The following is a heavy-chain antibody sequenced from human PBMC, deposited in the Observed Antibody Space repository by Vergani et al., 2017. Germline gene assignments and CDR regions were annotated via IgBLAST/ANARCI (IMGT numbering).Heavy chain of an antibody. CDR2: INTDGSST. J-gene: IGHJ6*03. CDR3: ARDRRLCSSSSRDYYYYMDV. Sequence: EVQLVESGGGLAQPGGSLRLSCAASGFTFSSFWIHWVRQAPGKGLVWVSRINTDGSSTTYADSVKGRFTISRDNAKNTVYLQMNSLRAEDTAVYYCARDRRLCSSSSRDYYYYMDVWGEGTTVTVSS. D-gene: IGHD6-6*01. CDR1: GFTFSSFW. V-gene: IGHV3-74*03.